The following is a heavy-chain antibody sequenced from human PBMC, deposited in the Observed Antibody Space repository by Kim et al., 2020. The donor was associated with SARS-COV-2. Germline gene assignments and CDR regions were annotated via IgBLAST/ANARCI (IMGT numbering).Heavy chain of an antibody. CDR3: AKNPWFGPYYLDY. D-gene: IGHD3-10*01. J-gene: IGHJ4*02. V-gene: IGHV3-23*01. Sequence: YYADSVKGRITNSRDNSKNTLYRQMNSLRAEDAAVYYCAKNPWFGPYYLDYWGQGTLVTVSS.